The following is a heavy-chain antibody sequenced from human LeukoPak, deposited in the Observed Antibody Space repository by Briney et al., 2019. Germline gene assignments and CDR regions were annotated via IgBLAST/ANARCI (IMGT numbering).Heavy chain of an antibody. D-gene: IGHD3-10*01. V-gene: IGHV3-30*02. J-gene: IGHJ4*02. CDR3: AKRAKIWFGEYPVDY. Sequence: PGGSLRLSCAASGFTFSSYGMHWVRQAPGKGLEWVAFIRYDGSNKYYADSVKGRFTISRDNSKNTLYLQMNSLRAEDTAVYYCAKRAKIWFGEYPVDYWGQGTLVTVSS. CDR2: IRYDGSNK. CDR1: GFTFSSYG.